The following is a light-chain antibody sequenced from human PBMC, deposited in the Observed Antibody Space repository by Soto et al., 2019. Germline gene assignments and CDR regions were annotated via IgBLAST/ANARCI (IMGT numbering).Light chain of an antibody. Sequence: EIVMTQSPATLSVSPGERATLSCRASQSMSSNLAWYQQRPGQAPRLLIYGASTRATGIPARFSGSGSGTEFTLTISSLQSEDSAVYYCQQRNVWPPVTFGQGTRLEIK. J-gene: IGKJ5*01. CDR3: QQRNVWPPVT. CDR2: GAS. CDR1: QSMSSN. V-gene: IGKV3-15*01.